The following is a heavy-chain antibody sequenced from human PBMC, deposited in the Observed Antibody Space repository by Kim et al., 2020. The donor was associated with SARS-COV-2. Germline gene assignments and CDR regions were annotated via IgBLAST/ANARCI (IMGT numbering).Heavy chain of an antibody. CDR2: ISAYNGNT. Sequence: ASVKVSCKASGYTFTSYGISWVRQAPGQGLEWMGWISAYNGNTNYAQNLQGRVTMTTDTSTSTAYMELRSLRSDDTAVYYCARIIELGRPVTYYFDYWGQGTLVTVAS. CDR1: GYTFTSYG. D-gene: IGHD3-16*01. V-gene: IGHV1-18*01. CDR3: ARIIELGRPVTYYFDY. J-gene: IGHJ4*02.